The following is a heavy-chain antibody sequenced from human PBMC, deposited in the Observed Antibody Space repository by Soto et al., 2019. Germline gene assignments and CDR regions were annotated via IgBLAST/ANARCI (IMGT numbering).Heavy chain of an antibody. CDR3: VIDRAGNSLHARDV. CDR1: GYTFTRNG. Sequence: QVHLVQSGAEVKKPGASVNVSCKTSGYTFTRNGISWVRQAPGQGLEWMGWISPNSGNIKYAQKLQGRVIMTTDTSTSTAYMELRSLRSADTAVYYCVIDRAGNSLHARDVLGPGPTV. V-gene: IGHV1-18*01. D-gene: IGHD6-13*01. CDR2: ISPNSGNI. J-gene: IGHJ6*01.